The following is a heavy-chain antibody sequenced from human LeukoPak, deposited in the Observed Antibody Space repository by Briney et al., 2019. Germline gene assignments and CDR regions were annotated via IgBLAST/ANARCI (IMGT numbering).Heavy chain of an antibody. J-gene: IGHJ4*02. CDR3: ARGRHIVATTIGDYFDY. CDR1: GGSFSGYY. Sequence: SETLSLTCAVYGGSFSGYYWSWIRQPPGKGLEWIGEINHSGSTNYNPSLKSRVTISVDTSKNQFSLKLSSVTAADTAVYYCARGRHIVATTIGDYFDYWGQGTLVTVSS. CDR2: INHSGST. V-gene: IGHV4-34*01. D-gene: IGHD5-12*01.